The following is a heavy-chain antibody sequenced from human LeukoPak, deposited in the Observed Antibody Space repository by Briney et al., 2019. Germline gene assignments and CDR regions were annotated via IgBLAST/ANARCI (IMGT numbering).Heavy chain of an antibody. CDR3: ATAGRVKQWAFDP. D-gene: IGHD1-26*01. Sequence: SETLSLTCTVSGGSISSSSYYWGWIRQPPGKGLEWIGSIYYSGSTYYNPSLKSRVTISVDTSKNQFSLKLSSVTAADTAVYYCATAGRVKQWAFDPWGQGTLVTVSS. V-gene: IGHV4-39*01. CDR2: IYYSGST. J-gene: IGHJ5*02. CDR1: GGSISSSSYY.